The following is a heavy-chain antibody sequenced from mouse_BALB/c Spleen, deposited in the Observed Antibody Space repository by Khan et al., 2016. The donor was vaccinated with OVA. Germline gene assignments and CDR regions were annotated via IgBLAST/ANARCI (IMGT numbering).Heavy chain of an antibody. J-gene: IGHJ3*01. V-gene: IGHV2-9*02. CDR2: IWTGGIT. CDR1: GFSLSNYG. D-gene: IGHD2-4*01. CDR3: SRSYDYDVGGFAY. Sequence: VQLQESGPGLVAPSQSLSITCTVSGFSLSNYGVHWVRQPPGKGLEWLGVIWTGGITNYNSALMSRLRISKDNSKSQVFLKMNRLQTDDTAIYXCSRSYDYDVGGFAYWGQVTLVTVSA.